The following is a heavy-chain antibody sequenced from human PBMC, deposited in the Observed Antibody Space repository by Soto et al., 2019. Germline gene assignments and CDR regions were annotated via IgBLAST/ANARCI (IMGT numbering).Heavy chain of an antibody. CDR1: GGSISSNY. V-gene: IGHV4-59*01. CDR2: IYYSGST. D-gene: IGHD6-13*01. Sequence: SETLSLTCSVSGGSISSNYWSLIRQPPGKGLEWIGYIYYSGSTNYNPSLKSRVTISADTSKNQFSLKLSTVTAADTAVYYCARDPYSSSHGSLRGGYGMDVWGQGTTVTVSS. CDR3: ARDPYSSSHGSLRGGYGMDV. J-gene: IGHJ6*02.